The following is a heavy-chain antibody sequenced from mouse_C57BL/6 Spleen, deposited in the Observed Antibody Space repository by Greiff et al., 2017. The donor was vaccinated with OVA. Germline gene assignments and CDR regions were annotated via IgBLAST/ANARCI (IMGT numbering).Heavy chain of an antibody. CDR2: INPNNGGT. CDR3: ARGGYYYGSSYVWFAY. J-gene: IGHJ3*01. V-gene: IGHV1-22*01. Sequence: VQLQQSGPELVKPGASVKMSCKASGYTFTDYNMHWVKQSHGKSLEWIGYINPNNGGTSYNQKFKGKATLTVNKSSSTAYMELRSLTSEDSAVYDCARGGYYYGSSYVWFAYWGQGTLVTVSA. D-gene: IGHD1-1*01. CDR1: GYTFTDYN.